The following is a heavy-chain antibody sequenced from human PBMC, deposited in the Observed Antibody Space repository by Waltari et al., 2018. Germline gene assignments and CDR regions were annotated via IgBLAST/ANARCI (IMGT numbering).Heavy chain of an antibody. V-gene: IGHV4-39*01. CDR3: GRIAFGDDGGYFQH. CDR1: GGSIRSHYN. CDR2: MQDRGST. D-gene: IGHD4-17*01. Sequence: QLQLQESGPGLVKPSETLSLTCTVSGGSIRSHYNWGWLRQPPGKGLEWMGNMQDRGSTFYNPSLKSRVTISLDTWSNQFSLRLSSVGAADTAVYFCGRIAFGDDGGYFQHWGQGTLVTVSS. J-gene: IGHJ1*01.